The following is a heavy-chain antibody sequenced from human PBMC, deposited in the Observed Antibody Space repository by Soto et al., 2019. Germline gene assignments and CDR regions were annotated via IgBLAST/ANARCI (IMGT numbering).Heavy chain of an antibody. CDR1: GFTFSSYA. CDR3: AKGGGWHYGEPDLGGYYYYMDV. CDR2: LSGIGGST. J-gene: IGHJ6*03. D-gene: IGHD4-17*01. V-gene: IGHV3-23*01. Sequence: GGSLRLSCAASGFTFSSYAMRWVRQAPGKGLEWVSALSGIGGSTYYADSVKGRFTISRDNSKNTLYLQMNSLRAEDTAVYYCAKGGGWHYGEPDLGGYYYYMDVWGKGTTVTVSS.